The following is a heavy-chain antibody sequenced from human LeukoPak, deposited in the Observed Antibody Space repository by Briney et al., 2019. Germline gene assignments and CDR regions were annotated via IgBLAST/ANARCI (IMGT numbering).Heavy chain of an antibody. V-gene: IGHV4-4*07. J-gene: IGHJ4*02. Sequence: SETLSLTCTVSGGSISSYYWSWIRQPAGKGLEWIGRIYTTGSTNYNPSLKGRVTMSVDTSKNQFSLKLISVTAADTAVYYCAREDYHTSEIDYWGQGTLVTVSS. CDR2: IYTTGST. CDR3: AREDYHTSEIDY. CDR1: GGSISSYY. D-gene: IGHD3-22*01.